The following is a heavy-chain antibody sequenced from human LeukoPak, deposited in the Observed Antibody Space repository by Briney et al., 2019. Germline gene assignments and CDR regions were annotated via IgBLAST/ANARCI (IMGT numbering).Heavy chain of an antibody. CDR3: ARSSGHPGIAAAGTYY. V-gene: IGHV1-46*01. D-gene: IGHD6-13*01. CDR2: INPSGGST. CDR1: GYTFTKYY. J-gene: IGHJ4*02. Sequence: ASVKVSCKASGYTFTKYYIHWVRQAPGQGLKWMGVINPSGGSTSYAQKFQGRVTMTRDTSTSTVYMELSSLRSEDTAVYYCARSSGHPGIAAAGTYYWGQGTLVTVSS.